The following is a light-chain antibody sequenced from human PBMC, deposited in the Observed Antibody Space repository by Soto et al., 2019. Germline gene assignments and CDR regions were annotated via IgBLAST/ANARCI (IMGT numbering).Light chain of an antibody. CDR2: AAS. Sequence: DIQMTQSPSSLSASVGDRVTITCRASQSITNYLNWYQHKPGKAPKLRVYAASSLQSGVPSRFSGSGSGTAFTLTISSLQPEDFSTYFCQQSHNMPFTFGPGTKVDIK. J-gene: IGKJ3*01. CDR3: QQSHNMPFT. V-gene: IGKV1-39*01. CDR1: QSITNY.